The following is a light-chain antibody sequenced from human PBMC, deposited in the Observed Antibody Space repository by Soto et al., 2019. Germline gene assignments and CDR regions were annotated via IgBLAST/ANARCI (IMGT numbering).Light chain of an antibody. V-gene: IGKV3-20*01. CDR1: QSVSSN. Sequence: VFTQSPATLSVSPGERATLSCRASQSVSSNLAWYQQKPGQAPRLLIYGASTRATGIPDRFSGSGSGTDFTLTISRLEPEDFAVYYCQEHGSSPRTFGQGTKVDIK. CDR2: GAS. J-gene: IGKJ1*01. CDR3: QEHGSSPRT.